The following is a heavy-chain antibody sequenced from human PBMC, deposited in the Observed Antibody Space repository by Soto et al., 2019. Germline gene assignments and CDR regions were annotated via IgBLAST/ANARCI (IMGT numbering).Heavy chain of an antibody. V-gene: IGHV3-7*03. J-gene: IGHJ6*02. Sequence: GGSLRLSCAASGFTFSSYWMSRVRQAPGKGLEWVANIKQDGSEKYYVDSVKGRFTISRDNAKNSLYLQMNSLRAEDTAVYYCAREASEPAAIRARYYYYYGMDVWGQGTAVTVSS. CDR3: AREASEPAAIRARYYYYYGMDV. D-gene: IGHD2-2*02. CDR1: GFTFSSYW. CDR2: IKQDGSEK.